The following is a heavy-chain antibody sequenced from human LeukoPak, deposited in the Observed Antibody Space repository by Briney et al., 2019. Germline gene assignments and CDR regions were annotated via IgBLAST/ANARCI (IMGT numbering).Heavy chain of an antibody. Sequence: GGSLRLSCAASGFTFSSYGMHWVRQAPGKGLEWVAVIWYDGSNKYYADSVKGRFTISRDNSKNTLYLQMNSLRAEDTAVHYCARVRPERITIFGVVNPYGMDVWGQGTTVTVSS. D-gene: IGHD3-3*01. J-gene: IGHJ6*02. CDR2: IWYDGSNK. CDR3: ARVRPERITIFGVVNPYGMDV. CDR1: GFTFSSYG. V-gene: IGHV3-33*01.